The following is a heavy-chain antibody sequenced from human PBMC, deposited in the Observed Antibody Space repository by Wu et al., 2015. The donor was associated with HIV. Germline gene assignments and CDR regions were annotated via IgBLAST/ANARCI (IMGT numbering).Heavy chain of an antibody. V-gene: IGHV1-2*02. Sequence: QVQLVQSGAEVKKPGASVKVSCKATGYTFTAYYMHWMRQAPGQGLEWMGWINPNRGVTSFAQRFQDRVTMTRDTSIYTAYMELSSLRSDDTAVYYCARAPGYCSITSCSPFDYWGQGTLVIVSS. D-gene: IGHD2-2*01. J-gene: IGHJ4*02. CDR1: GYTFTAYY. CDR2: INPNRGVT. CDR3: ARAPGYCSITSCSPFDY.